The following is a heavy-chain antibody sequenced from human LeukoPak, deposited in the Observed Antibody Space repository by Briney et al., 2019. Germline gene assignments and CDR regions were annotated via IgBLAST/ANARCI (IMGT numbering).Heavy chain of an antibody. CDR2: IYAGDSDA. Sequence: PGESLKISCRGSGYSFNTYWIGWVRQMPGKGLEWMGIIYAGDSDARYSPSFQGQVTMSVDKSINTAYLQWSSLKASDTAMYYCAREPGFDSSGYLNWFDPWGQGTLVTVSS. J-gene: IGHJ5*02. D-gene: IGHD3-22*01. CDR1: GYSFNTYW. V-gene: IGHV5-51*01. CDR3: AREPGFDSSGYLNWFDP.